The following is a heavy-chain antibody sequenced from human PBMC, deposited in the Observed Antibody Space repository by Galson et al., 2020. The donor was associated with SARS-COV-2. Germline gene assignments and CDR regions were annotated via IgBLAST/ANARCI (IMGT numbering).Heavy chain of an antibody. CDR1: GYTFTSYG. D-gene: IGHD1-26*01. Sequence: ASVKVSCKASGYTFTSYGISWVRQAPGQGLEWMGWISAYNGNTNYAQKLQGRVTMTTDTSTSTAYMELRSLRSDDTAVYYCAREGSWELLDYYYYYGMDVWGQGTTVTVSS. CDR2: ISAYNGNT. V-gene: IGHV1-18*01. CDR3: AREGSWELLDYYYYYGMDV. J-gene: IGHJ6*02.